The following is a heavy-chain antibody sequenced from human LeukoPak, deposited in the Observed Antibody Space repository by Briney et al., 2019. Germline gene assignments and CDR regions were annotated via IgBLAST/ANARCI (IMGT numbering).Heavy chain of an antibody. Sequence: SVKVSCKASGGTFSSYAISWVRQAPGQGLEWMGGIIPIFGTANYARKFQGRVTITADESTSTAYMELSSLRSEDAAVYYCARMVDYGENFDYWGQGTLVTVSS. CDR1: GGTFSSYA. CDR2: IIPIFGTA. J-gene: IGHJ4*02. CDR3: ARMVDYGENFDY. V-gene: IGHV1-69*01. D-gene: IGHD4-17*01.